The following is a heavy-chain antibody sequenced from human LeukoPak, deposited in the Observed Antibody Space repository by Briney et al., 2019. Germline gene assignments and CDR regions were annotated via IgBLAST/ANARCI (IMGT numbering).Heavy chain of an antibody. CDR1: GGSFSGYY. CDR3: ASWDHYATDY. Sequence: SETLSLTCAVYGGSFSGYYWSWIRQPPGKGLEWIGEINHSGSTNYNPSLKSRVTISVDTSKNQFSLKLSSVTAADTAVYYCASWDHYATDYWGQGTLVTVSS. CDR2: INHSGST. J-gene: IGHJ4*02. D-gene: IGHD2-2*01. V-gene: IGHV4-34*01.